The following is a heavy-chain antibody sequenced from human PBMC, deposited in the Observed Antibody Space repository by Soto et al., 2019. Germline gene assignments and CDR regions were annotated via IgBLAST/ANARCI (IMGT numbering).Heavy chain of an antibody. CDR3: ARLDV. Sequence: VQLVESGGGLVQPGRSLRLSCAASGFTFSSYAMHWVRQAPGKGLEWVAVISYDGSNKYYADSVKGRFTISRDNSKNTLYLQMNSLRAEDTAVYYCARLDVWGQGTTVTVSS. CDR2: ISYDGSNK. CDR1: GFTFSSYA. J-gene: IGHJ6*02. V-gene: IGHV3-30-3*01.